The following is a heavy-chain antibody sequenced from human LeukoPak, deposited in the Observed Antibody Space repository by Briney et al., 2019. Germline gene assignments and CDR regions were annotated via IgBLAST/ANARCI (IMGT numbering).Heavy chain of an antibody. CDR1: GYTFTDFY. CDR3: ARDLSYYGSGSYFFDY. CDR2: INPNSGGT. D-gene: IGHD3-10*01. Sequence: ASVKVSCKASGYTFTDFYMHWVRQAPGQGLEWMGWINPNSGGTSYAQKFQGRVTMTRDTSISTAYMELSRLRSDDTAVYYCARDLSYYGSGSYFFDYWGQGTLVTVSS. J-gene: IGHJ4*02. V-gene: IGHV1-2*02.